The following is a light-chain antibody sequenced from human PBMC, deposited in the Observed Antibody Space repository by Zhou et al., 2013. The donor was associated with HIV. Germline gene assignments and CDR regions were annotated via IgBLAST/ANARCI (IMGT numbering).Light chain of an antibody. CDR1: ESVYTN. CDR3: QQYGSSWWT. J-gene: IGKJ1*01. V-gene: IGKV3-20*01. Sequence: VMTQSPATLSVSPGERATLSCRASESVYTNLAWYQQKPGQAPRLLIYDASSRATGIPDRFSGSGSGTDFTLTISRLEPEDFAVYYCQQYGSSWWTFGQGTKVEIK. CDR2: DAS.